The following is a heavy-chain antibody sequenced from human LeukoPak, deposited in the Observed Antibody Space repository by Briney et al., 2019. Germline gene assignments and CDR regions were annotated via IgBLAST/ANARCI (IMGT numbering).Heavy chain of an antibody. CDR3: AREGGSYEDGFDP. V-gene: IGHV1-3*01. J-gene: IGHJ5*02. CDR1: GYTFTSYG. CDR2: INAGNGNT. D-gene: IGHD1-26*01. Sequence: APVKVSCKASGYTFTSYGISWVRQAPGQGLEWMGWINAGNGNTKYSQKFQGRVTITRDTSASTAYMELSSLRSEDTAVYYCAREGGSYEDGFDPWGQGTLVTVSS.